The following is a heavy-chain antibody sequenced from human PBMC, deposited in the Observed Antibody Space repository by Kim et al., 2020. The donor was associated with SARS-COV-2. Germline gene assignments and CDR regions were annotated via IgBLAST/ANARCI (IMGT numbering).Heavy chain of an antibody. V-gene: IGHV3-21*04. D-gene: IGHD6-19*01. CDR2: ISSSSSYI. CDR3: ARIAVAGIGGGDY. CDR1: GFTFSSYS. Sequence: GGSLRLSCAASGFTFSSYSMNWVRQAPGKGLEWVSSISSSSSYIYYADSVKGRFTISRDNAKNSLYLQMNSLRAEDTAVYYCARIAVAGIGGGDYWGQGTLVTVSS. J-gene: IGHJ4*02.